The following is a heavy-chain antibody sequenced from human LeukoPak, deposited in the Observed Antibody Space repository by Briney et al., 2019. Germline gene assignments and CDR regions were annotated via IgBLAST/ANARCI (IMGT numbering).Heavy chain of an antibody. CDR1: GYTFTSYD. D-gene: IGHD3-10*01. Sequence: GASVKVSCKASGYTFTSYDINWVRQATGQGLEWMGWVNPNSGNTGYAQKFQGRVTMTRNTSISTAYMELSSLRSEDTAAYYYARGLLWFGESYFDYWGQGTLVTVSS. CDR2: VNPNSGNT. CDR3: ARGLLWFGESYFDY. V-gene: IGHV1-8*01. J-gene: IGHJ4*02.